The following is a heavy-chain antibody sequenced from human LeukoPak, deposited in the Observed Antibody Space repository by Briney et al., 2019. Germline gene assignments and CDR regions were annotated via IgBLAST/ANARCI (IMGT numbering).Heavy chain of an antibody. J-gene: IGHJ4*02. Sequence: GGSLRLSCVASGFIFSGYNMNWVRQAPAKGLEWVSYISSSSTTIYYADSVKGRFTISRDNAKKSVYLQMNSLRAEDTAVFYCAFSGTHGVYWGQGTLVTVSS. CDR3: AFSGTHGVY. D-gene: IGHD1-26*01. CDR1: GFIFSGYN. CDR2: ISSSSTTI. V-gene: IGHV3-48*01.